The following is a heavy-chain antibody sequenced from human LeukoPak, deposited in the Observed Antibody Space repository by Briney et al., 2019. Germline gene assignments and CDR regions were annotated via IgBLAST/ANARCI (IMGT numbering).Heavy chain of an antibody. V-gene: IGHV3-21*06. CDR2: ISSSKTYI. D-gene: IGHD1-26*01. Sequence: GGSLRLSCAASGFIFSDYSMNWVRQAPRRGLEWVSSISSSKTYIYYADSVKGRFIISRDNAKNSLYLQMNSLRAEDTAVYYCARDYSGSYYSTSLFDDWGQGTLVTVSS. CDR1: GFIFSDYS. J-gene: IGHJ4*02. CDR3: ARDYSGSYYSTSLFDD.